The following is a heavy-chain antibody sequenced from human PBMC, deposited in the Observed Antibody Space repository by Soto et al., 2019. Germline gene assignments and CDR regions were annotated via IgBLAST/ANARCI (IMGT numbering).Heavy chain of an antibody. J-gene: IGHJ4*02. D-gene: IGHD6-13*01. CDR1: GYTFTSYG. Sequence: QVQLVQSGAEVKKPGASVKVSCKASGYTFTSYGISWVRQAPGQGLEWMGWISAYNGNTTYAQKLQGRVTMTTDTSKRTAYMELRSPRSDDTAVYYCAKTGAAADLPPDYWGQGTLVTVSS. CDR3: AKTGAAADLPPDY. V-gene: IGHV1-18*01. CDR2: ISAYNGNT.